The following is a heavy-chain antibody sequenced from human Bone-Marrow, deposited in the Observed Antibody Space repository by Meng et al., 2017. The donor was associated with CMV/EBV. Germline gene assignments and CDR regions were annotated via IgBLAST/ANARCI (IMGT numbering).Heavy chain of an antibody. D-gene: IGHD2-8*01. CDR2: IYYSGST. CDR1: GGSVSSGSYY. Sequence: SETLSLTCTVSGGSVSSGSYYWSWIRQPPGKGLEWIGYIYYSGSTNYNPSLKSRVTISVDTSKKQFSLRLSSLTAADTAVSYCARLITWPVVYWCILRSDSWGQGTLVTVSS. J-gene: IGHJ5*01. V-gene: IGHV4-61*01. CDR3: ARLITWPVVYWCILRSDS.